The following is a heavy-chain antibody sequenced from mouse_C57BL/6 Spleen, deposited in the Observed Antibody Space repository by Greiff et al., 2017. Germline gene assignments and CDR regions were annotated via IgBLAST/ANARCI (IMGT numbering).Heavy chain of an antibody. D-gene: IGHD2-4*01. Sequence: VQLQQPGPELVKPGASVKISCKASGYAFSSSWMNWVKQRPGKGLEWIGRIYPGDGDTNYNGKFKGKATLTADKSSSTAYMQLISLTSEDSAVYFCARSDYDFPLACWGQGTLVTVSA. CDR1: GYAFSSSW. J-gene: IGHJ3*01. CDR2: IYPGDGDT. CDR3: ARSDYDFPLAC. V-gene: IGHV1-82*01.